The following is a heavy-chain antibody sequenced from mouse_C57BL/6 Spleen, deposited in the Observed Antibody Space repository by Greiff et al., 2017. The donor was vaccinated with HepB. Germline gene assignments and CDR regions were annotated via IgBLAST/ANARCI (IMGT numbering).Heavy chain of an antibody. CDR2: ISGGGGNT. CDR3: ARQEGYDYDGPYDMDY. J-gene: IGHJ4*01. CDR1: GFTFSSYT. V-gene: IGHV5-9*01. D-gene: IGHD2-4*01. Sequence: EVMLVESGGGLVKPGGSLKLSCAASGFTFSSYTMSWVRQTPEKRLEWVATISGGGGNTYYPDSVKGRFTISKDNAKNTLYLQMSSLGSEDTALYYCARQEGYDYDGPYDMDYWGQGTSVTVSS.